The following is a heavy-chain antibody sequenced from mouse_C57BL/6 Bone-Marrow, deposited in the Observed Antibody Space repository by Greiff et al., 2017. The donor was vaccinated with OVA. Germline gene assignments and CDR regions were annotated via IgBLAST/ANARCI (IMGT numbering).Heavy chain of an antibody. CDR1: GYAFSSSW. Sequence: VQLQESGPELVKPGASVKISCKASGYAFSSSWMNWVKQRPGKGLEWIGRIYPGDGDTNYNGKFKGKATLTADKSSSTAYMQLSSLTSEDSAVYFCARELNGYFDVWGTGTTVTVSS. CDR2: IYPGDGDT. J-gene: IGHJ1*03. V-gene: IGHV1-82*01. CDR3: ARELNGYFDV.